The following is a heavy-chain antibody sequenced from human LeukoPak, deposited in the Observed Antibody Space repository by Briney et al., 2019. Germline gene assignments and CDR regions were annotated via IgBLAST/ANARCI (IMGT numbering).Heavy chain of an antibody. Sequence: PGGSLRLSCAASGFTFSSYGMHWVRQAPGKGLEWVAVIWYDGSNKYYADSVKGRFTISRDNSKNTLYPQMNSLRAEDTAVYYCARDRGFIVVVPAAFDYWGQGTLVTVSS. V-gene: IGHV3-33*01. CDR2: IWYDGSNK. J-gene: IGHJ4*02. CDR1: GFTFSSYG. CDR3: ARDRGFIVVVPAAFDY. D-gene: IGHD2-2*01.